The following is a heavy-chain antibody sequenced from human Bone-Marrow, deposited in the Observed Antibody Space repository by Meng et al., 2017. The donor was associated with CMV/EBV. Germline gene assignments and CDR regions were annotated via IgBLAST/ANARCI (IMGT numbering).Heavy chain of an antibody. CDR2: IKRKSDGGTT. Sequence: GESLKISCAASGFSFSNAWMSWVRQAPGKGLEWVGRIKRKSDGGTTDYGAPVKGRFTISRDDSKDTLYLQMNSLQTEDTALYYCATGTGRSDLDYWGQGTLVTVSS. J-gene: IGHJ4*02. D-gene: IGHD1-1*01. V-gene: IGHV3-15*01. CDR1: GFSFSNAW. CDR3: ATGTGRSDLDY.